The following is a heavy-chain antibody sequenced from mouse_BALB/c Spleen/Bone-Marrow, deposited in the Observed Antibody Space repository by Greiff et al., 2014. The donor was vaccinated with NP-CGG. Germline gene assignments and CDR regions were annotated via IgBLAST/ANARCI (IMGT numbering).Heavy chain of an antibody. D-gene: IGHD4-1*01. J-gene: IGHJ4*01. Sequence: EVQLVESGAELVKPGVSVKFSCTASGFTFTDSYMHWVKQRPAQGLEWIGVIDPSYGDAKYDPKFQGKATITADTSSNTAYLQLSSLTSDDTTVNYCARWEYYAMDYWGQGTSVTVSS. CDR1: GFTFTDSY. V-gene: IGHV14-3*02. CDR3: ARWEYYAMDY. CDR2: IDPSYGDA.